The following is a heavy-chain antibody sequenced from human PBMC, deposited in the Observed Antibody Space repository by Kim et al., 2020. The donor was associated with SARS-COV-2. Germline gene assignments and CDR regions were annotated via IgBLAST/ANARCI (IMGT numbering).Heavy chain of an antibody. V-gene: IGHV4-34*01. CDR3: ARVGKHVTTVTPGYYFDY. D-gene: IGHD4-17*01. CDR1: GGSFSGYY. Sequence: SETLSLTCAVYGGSFSGYYWSWIRQPPGKGLEWIGEINHSGSTNYNPSLKSRVTISVDTSKNQFSLKLSSVTAADTAVYYCARVGKHVTTVTPGYYFDYWGQGTLVTVSS. CDR2: INHSGST. J-gene: IGHJ4*02.